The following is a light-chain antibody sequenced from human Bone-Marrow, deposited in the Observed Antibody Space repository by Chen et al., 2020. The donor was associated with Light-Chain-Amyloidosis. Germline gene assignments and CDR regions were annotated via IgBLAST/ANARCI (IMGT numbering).Light chain of an antibody. CDR3: QSYDSSLSVV. CDR1: NSNIGAGYD. V-gene: IGLV1-40*01. Sequence: QSVLTQPPSVSGAPGQRVTISCTGNNSNIGAGYDVHWYQQFPGTAPTLLIDPHSLRPSRGPDGFSGSRSGHSSSRTITGLQAEDEAGYYSQSYDSSLSVVFGGQTKLTVL. J-gene: IGLJ2*01. CDR2: PHS.